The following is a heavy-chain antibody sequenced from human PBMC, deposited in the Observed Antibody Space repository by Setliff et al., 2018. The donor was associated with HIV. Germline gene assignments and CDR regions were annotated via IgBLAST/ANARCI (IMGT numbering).Heavy chain of an antibody. V-gene: IGHV5-51*01. CDR1: GYSFTNYW. CDR3: ARHPPGDDFSPPQRHC. CDR2: IYPGDSDT. D-gene: IGHD4-4*01. Sequence: GESLKISCKASGYSFTNYWIGWVRQMPGKGLEWMGIIYPGDSDTRYNPSFQGRVAVSADKSISTAYLQWSSLQASDTAMYYCARHPPGDDFSPPQRHCCGQGTRVTVS. J-gene: IGHJ4*02.